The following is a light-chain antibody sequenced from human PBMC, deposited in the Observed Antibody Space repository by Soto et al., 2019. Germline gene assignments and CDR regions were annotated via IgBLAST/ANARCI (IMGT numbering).Light chain of an antibody. V-gene: IGLV2-14*03. CDR3: SSYTTSTTYV. CDR1: SSDVGGYSY. J-gene: IGLJ1*01. CDR2: DVS. Sequence: QSVLTQPASVSGSPGQSITISCTGTSSDVGGYSYISWYQHNPGRAPKLMIYDVSNRPSGVSDRFSGSKSGNTASLTISRLQAEDEADYYSSSYTTSTTYVSGSGTKVPV.